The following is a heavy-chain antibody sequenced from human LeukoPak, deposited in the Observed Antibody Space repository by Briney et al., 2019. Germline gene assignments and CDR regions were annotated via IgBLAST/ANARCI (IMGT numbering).Heavy chain of an antibody. V-gene: IGHV1-2*02. CDR3: ARDYPFQLIWD. CDR1: GYTFTGYY. CDR2: INPNSGAT. J-gene: IGHJ4*02. D-gene: IGHD2-2*01. Sequence: ASVKVSCKASGYTFTGYYIHWVRQAPGQGLEWMGWINPNSGATKYAQKFQGRVTMTRDTSITTAYMELSSLRSDDTAVYYCARDYPFQLIWDWGQGTLVTVSS.